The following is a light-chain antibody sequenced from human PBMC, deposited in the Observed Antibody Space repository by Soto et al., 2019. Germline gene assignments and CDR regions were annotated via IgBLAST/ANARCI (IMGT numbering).Light chain of an antibody. J-gene: IGKJ5*01. CDR2: SAS. V-gene: IGKV1-39*01. CDR3: QQGYGTPFT. Sequence: ASVGDRVTITCRASQGISSYLAWYQQKPGGAPKXXXYSASTLQTGVPSRFTGSGYGTDFTLSISSLQPEDTATYYCQQGYGTPFTFGQGTRLEIK. CDR1: QGISSY.